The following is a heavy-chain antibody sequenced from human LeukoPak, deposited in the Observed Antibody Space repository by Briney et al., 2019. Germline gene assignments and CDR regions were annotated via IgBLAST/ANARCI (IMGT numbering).Heavy chain of an antibody. V-gene: IGHV1-69*13. J-gene: IGHJ4*02. CDR1: GGTFSSYA. Sequence: SVKVSCKASGGTFSSYAISWVRQAPGQGLEWMGGIIPIFGTANCAQKFQGRVTITADGSTSTAYMELSSLRSEDTAVYYCARSEELGYCSGGSCYSADYWGQGTLVTVSS. CDR3: ARSEELGYCSGGSCYSADY. CDR2: IIPIFGTA. D-gene: IGHD2-15*01.